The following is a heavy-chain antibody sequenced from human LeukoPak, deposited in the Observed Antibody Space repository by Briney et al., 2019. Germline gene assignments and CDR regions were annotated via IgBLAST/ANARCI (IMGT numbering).Heavy chain of an antibody. CDR2: IYYSGST. CDR3: AIRLLWFGEGPRYDY. J-gene: IGHJ4*02. D-gene: IGHD3-10*01. Sequence: SETLSLTCTVSGGSISSGGYYWSWIRQHPGKGLEWIGYIYYSGSTYYNPSLKSRVTISVDTSKNQFSLKLSSVTAADTAVYYCAIRLLWFGEGPRYDYWGQGTLVTVSS. CDR1: GGSISSGGYY. V-gene: IGHV4-31*03.